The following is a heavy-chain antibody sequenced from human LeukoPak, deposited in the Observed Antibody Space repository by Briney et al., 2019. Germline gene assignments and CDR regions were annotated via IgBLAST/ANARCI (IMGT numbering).Heavy chain of an antibody. J-gene: IGHJ3*02. CDR3: AKDIAAITMVRGVIGTGAFDI. Sequence: GGSLRLSCAASGFTFSSYAMSWVRQAPGKGLEWVSAISGSGGSTYYADSVKGRFTISRDNAKNSLYLQMNSLRAEDTALYYCAKDIAAITMVRGVIGTGAFDIWGQGTMVTVSS. CDR2: ISGSGGST. D-gene: IGHD3-10*01. CDR1: GFTFSSYA. V-gene: IGHV3-23*01.